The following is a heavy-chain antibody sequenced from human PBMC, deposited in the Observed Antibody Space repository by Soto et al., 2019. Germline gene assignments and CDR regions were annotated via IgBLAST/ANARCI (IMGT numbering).Heavy chain of an antibody. V-gene: IGHV1-69*13. CDR3: ARLEFSSSTYQYYYYGMDV. D-gene: IGHD3-16*01. CDR2: IIPIFGTA. CDR1: GGTFSSYA. Sequence: EASVKVSCKASGGTFSSYAISWVRQAPGQGLEWMGGIIPIFGTANYAQKFQGRVTITADESTSTAYMELSSLRSEDTAVYYCARLEFSSSTYQYYYYGMDVWGLGTTVTVSS. J-gene: IGHJ6*02.